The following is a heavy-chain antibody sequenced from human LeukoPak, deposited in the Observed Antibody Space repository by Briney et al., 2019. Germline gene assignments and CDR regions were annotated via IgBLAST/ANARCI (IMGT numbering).Heavy chain of an antibody. D-gene: IGHD3-3*01. CDR1: RFTLSSYS. CDR2: IIISSRYI. V-gene: IGHV3-21*01. Sequence: GGALRLSCAPSRFTLSSYSMHWVRPALGRGLEWVSSIIISSRYIYYAHSVKGPFTLSRDNAQNSLYLHMKNLRAQGTGLCYCSRDLSPTISGVVNLDYWGQGTLVTVSS. J-gene: IGHJ4*02. CDR3: SRDLSPTISGVVNLDY.